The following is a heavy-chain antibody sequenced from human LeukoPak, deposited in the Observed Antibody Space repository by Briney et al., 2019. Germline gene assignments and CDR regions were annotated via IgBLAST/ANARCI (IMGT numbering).Heavy chain of an antibody. CDR2: IYYSGST. V-gene: IGHV4-39*02. Sequence: SETLSLTCSVSGGSISSDSYYWGWIRQPPGKGLEWIASIYYSGSTYYNSSLKSRVTISVDTSKNHFSLKLSSVTAADTAVYYCARSLRLRPPKYWGQGTLVTVSS. J-gene: IGHJ4*02. D-gene: IGHD4-17*01. CDR1: GGSISSDSYY. CDR3: ARSLRLRPPKY.